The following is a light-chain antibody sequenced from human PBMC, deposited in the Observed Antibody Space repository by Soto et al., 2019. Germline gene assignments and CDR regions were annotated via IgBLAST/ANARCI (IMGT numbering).Light chain of an antibody. J-gene: IGKJ4*01. Sequence: EIVMTQSPVTLSLSPGDRATLSCRASQSLSNTYISWYQQKPGQAPRLLIYGASTRATGIRARFSGSGSGTDFTLTISSLQPEDFALYYCHQDFDLPLTFGGGTKVEIK. V-gene: IGKV3D-7*01. CDR3: HQDFDLPLT. CDR2: GAS. CDR1: QSLSNTY.